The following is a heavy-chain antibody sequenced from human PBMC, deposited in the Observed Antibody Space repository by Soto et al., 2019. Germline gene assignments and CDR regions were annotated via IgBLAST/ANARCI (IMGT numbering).Heavy chain of an antibody. Sequence: PSETLSLTCTVSGGSISSYYWSWIRQPPGKGLEWIGYIYYSGSTNYNPSLKSRVTISVDTSKNQFSLKLSSVTAADTAVYYCAGEPYNSAYWGQGPLVTVAS. D-gene: IGHD1-1*01. CDR1: GGSISSYY. CDR2: IYYSGST. V-gene: IGHV4-59*01. CDR3: AGEPYNSAY. J-gene: IGHJ4*02.